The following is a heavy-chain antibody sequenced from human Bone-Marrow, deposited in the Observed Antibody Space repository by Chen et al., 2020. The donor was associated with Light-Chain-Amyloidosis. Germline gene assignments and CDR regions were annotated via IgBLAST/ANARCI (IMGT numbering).Heavy chain of an antibody. CDR2: ISYDGSNK. CDR1: GFTFSSYG. J-gene: IGHJ3*02. CDR3: AKGGYYDRTPDSFDI. V-gene: IGHV3-30*18. Sequence: QVQLVESGGGVVQPGRSLRLSCAASGFTFSSYGMHWVRQAPGKGVEWVAVISYDGSNKYYADSVKGRFTISRDNSKNTLYLQMNSLRAEDTAVYYCAKGGYYDRTPDSFDIWGQGTMVTVSS. D-gene: IGHD3-22*01.